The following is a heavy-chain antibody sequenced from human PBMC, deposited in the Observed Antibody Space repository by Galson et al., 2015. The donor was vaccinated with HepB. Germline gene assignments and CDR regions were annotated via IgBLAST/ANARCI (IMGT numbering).Heavy chain of an antibody. CDR3: ARSSDMVATYY. V-gene: IGHV4-39*01. Sequence: WVRQAPGKGLEWIGSMFYGGSTYYNPSLKSRVTISADTPKNQFSLKLSSVTAADTAVYYCARSSDMVATYYWGQGTLVTVSS. J-gene: IGHJ4*02. D-gene: IGHD5-12*01. CDR2: MFYGGST.